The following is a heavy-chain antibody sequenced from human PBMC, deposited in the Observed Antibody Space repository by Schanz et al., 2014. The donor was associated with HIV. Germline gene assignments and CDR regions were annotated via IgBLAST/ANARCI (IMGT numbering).Heavy chain of an antibody. V-gene: IGHV3-72*01. D-gene: IGHD6-19*01. Sequence: EVQVVESGGGLVQPGGSLRLSCTTSGFIFSDHFMGWVRQAPGKGLEWVARSRVKSDSYATEYAASVTGRFTISRDDSKNSVYLQINSLNIEDTAVYYCARAIAVAGGYFHHWGQGTLVTVSS. CDR1: GFIFSDHF. J-gene: IGHJ1*01. CDR2: SRVKSDSYAT. CDR3: ARAIAVAGGYFHH.